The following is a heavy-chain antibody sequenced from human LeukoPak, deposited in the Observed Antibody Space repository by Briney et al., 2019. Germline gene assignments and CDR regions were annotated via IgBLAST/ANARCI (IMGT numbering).Heavy chain of an antibody. CDR1: GFTFNSCW. V-gene: IGHV3-7*01. CDR3: AREPVCDY. D-gene: IGHD5/OR15-5a*01. CDR2: IKKDGSEQ. Sequence: GGSLRLSCAASGFTFNSCWMTWVRQAPGKGLEWVANIKKDGSEQHYLDSVKGRFIISRDNAKNSVYLQMNSLRPEDTAVYFCAREPVCDYWGQGTLVTVSS. J-gene: IGHJ4*02.